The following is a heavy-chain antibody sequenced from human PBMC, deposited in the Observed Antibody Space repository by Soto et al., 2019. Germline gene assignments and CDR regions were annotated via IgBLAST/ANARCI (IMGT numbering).Heavy chain of an antibody. D-gene: IGHD6-19*01. CDR2: IIPILGIA. CDR3: ARDSAVAGNENDAFDI. V-gene: IGHV1-69*08. Sequence: QVQLVQSRAEVKKPGSSVKVSCKASGGTFSSYTISWVRQAPGQGLEWMGRIIPILGIANYAQKFQGRVTITADKATSAAYMELSSLRSEDTAVYYCARDSAVAGNENDAFDIWGQGTMVTVSS. J-gene: IGHJ3*02. CDR1: GGTFSSYT.